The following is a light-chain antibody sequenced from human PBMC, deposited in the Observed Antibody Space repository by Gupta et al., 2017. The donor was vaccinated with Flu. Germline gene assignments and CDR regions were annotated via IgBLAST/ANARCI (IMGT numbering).Light chain of an antibody. CDR2: KSN. J-gene: IGLJ2*01. CDR3: ATGDDSLSAVV. Sequence: RGTFACSGGNTNIGSNYFYWYQQLPVAAPKLIMYKSNQRPSGVPERFSGSKSATSAALAISGLLAEDEAEYYCATGDDSLSAVVFGGGTKPTVL. CDR1: NTNIGSNY. V-gene: IGLV1-47*01.